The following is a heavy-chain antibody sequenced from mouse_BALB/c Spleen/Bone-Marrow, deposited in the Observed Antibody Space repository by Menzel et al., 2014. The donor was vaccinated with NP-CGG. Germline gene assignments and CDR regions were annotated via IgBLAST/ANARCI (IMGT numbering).Heavy chain of an antibody. CDR3: ARIGIGNIGGAY. CDR1: GYTFTDFN. CDR2: ISPYIGGT. D-gene: IGHD4-1*01. V-gene: IGHV1S29*02. J-gene: IGHJ3*01. Sequence: VQLQQPGPELVKPGASVKISCKASGYTFTDFNMHWVKQSHGKSLEWIGFISPYIGGTGYNQKFKSKATLTVDSSSSTAYMELRSLTSEDSAVYYCARIGIGNIGGAYWGQGTLVTVSA.